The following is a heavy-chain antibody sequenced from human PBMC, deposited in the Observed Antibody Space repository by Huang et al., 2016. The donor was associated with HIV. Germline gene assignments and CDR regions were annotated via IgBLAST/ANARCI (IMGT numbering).Heavy chain of an antibody. V-gene: IGHV3-7*01. J-gene: IGHJ4*02. CDR1: GFFFTKYW. Sequence: EVQVMESGGGSVQPGGSLRLSCAESGFFFTKYWMTWVRQVPGKGLEWVARIKREGNEKYYVDAVKGRFTISRDNTKNSVHVQMNSLRGEDTAVYYCGRDRTNFYDSSGYLGDIDYWGLGTLVTVSS. CDR2: IKREGNEK. CDR3: GRDRTNFYDSSGYLGDIDY. D-gene: IGHD3-22*01.